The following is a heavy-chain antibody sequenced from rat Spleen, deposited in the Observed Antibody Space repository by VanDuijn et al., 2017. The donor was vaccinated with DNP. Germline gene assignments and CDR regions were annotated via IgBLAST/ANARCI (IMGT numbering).Heavy chain of an antibody. V-gene: IGHV5S10*01. D-gene: IGHD1-11*01. Sequence: EVQLVESGGGSVQPGGSLKLSCAASGFTFSDYYMAWVRQAPKKGLEWVATIISDGSRTYYRDSVKGRFTISRNNAENTLYLQMDSLRSEDTATYYCTTFEGTNAWGQGTSVTVSS. J-gene: IGHJ4*01. CDR1: GFTFSDYY. CDR2: IISDGSRT. CDR3: TTFEGTNA.